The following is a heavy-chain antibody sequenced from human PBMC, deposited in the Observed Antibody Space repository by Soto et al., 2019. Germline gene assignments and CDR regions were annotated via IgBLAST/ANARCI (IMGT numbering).Heavy chain of an antibody. CDR2: IYYSGST. Sequence: QLHLQESGPGLVKASETLSLTCTVSGGSISSSSYYWGWIRQPPGKGLEWIGSIYYSGSTYYNPSLKVRVTISVDTSKNQFPLKLSSVTAADTAVYYCARTVAVAGAYWYFDLWGRGTLVTVSS. J-gene: IGHJ2*01. D-gene: IGHD6-19*01. V-gene: IGHV4-39*01. CDR3: ARTVAVAGAYWYFDL. CDR1: GGSISSSSYY.